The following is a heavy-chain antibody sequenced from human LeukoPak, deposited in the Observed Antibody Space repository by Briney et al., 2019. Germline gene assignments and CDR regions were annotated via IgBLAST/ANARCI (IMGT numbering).Heavy chain of an antibody. CDR3: AREGSQDAFDI. J-gene: IGHJ3*02. CDR2: INPNSGGT. V-gene: IGHV1-2*02. CDR1: GYTFTDYQ. Sequence: GASVKVSCKASGYTFTDYQMHWVRRAPGQGLEWMGWINPNSGGTNYAQKFQGRVTMTRDTSISTAYMELNRLRSEDTAVYYCAREGSQDAFDIWGQGTMVTVSS.